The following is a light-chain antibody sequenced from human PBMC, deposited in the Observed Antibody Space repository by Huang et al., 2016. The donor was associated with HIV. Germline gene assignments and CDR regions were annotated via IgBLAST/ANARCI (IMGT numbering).Light chain of an antibody. V-gene: IGKV3-15*01. CDR2: GAS. J-gene: IGKJ1*01. CDR1: ESVSSR. CDR3: QQYNNWPPWT. Sequence: EIVMTQSPATLSVSPGERATLSCRASESVSSRLAWYQQKPGQSPRLLIFGASTRVAGVPVGFSGGGSGTEFTLTISSLQSEDFAFYFCQQYNNWPPWTFGQGTKVDI.